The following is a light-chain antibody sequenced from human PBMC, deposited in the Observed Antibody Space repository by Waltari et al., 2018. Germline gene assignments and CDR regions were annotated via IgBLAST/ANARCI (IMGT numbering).Light chain of an antibody. CDR1: SNDVGDYNY. J-gene: IGLJ2*01. V-gene: IGLV2-14*01. CDR3: TSYTSTSTLV. CDR2: EVT. Sequence: QSALTQPASVSGSPGQSITISCTGTSNDVGDYNYVSWYQQHPNKAPKLMIYEVTNRPSGVSNRFSGSKSANTASLTISGLQAEDEADYYCTSYTSTSTLVFGGGTKLTVL.